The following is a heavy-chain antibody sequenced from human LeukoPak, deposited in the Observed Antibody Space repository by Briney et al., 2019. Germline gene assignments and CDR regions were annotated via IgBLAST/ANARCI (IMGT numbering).Heavy chain of an antibody. V-gene: IGHV4-39*07. CDR1: GGSISSSSYY. D-gene: IGHD5-24*01. Sequence: PSETLSLTCTVSGGSISSSSYYWGWIRQPPGKGLEWIGNIYYTGSTYYNPSLKSRVTISVDTSKNQFSLKLSSVTAADTAIYYCARDGEMATIENYFEHWGQGTLVTVSS. CDR3: ARDGEMATIENYFEH. J-gene: IGHJ4*02. CDR2: IYYTGST.